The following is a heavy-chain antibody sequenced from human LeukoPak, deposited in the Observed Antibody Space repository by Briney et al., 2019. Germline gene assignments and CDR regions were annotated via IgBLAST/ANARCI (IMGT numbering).Heavy chain of an antibody. CDR3: ARDLSGYGDYSSPDY. Sequence: SETLSLTCAVSGYSISSGYYWGWIRQPPGKGLEWIGSIYHSGSTYYNPSPKSRVTISVDTSKNQFSLKLSSVTAADTAVYYCARDLSGYGDYSSPDYWGQGTLVTVSS. CDR1: GYSISSGYY. D-gene: IGHD4-17*01. J-gene: IGHJ4*02. CDR2: IYHSGST. V-gene: IGHV4-38-2*02.